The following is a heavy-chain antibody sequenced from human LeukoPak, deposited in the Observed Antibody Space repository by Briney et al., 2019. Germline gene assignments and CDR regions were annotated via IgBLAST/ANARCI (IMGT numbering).Heavy chain of an antibody. Sequence: SETLSLTCTVSGGSLSSSSYYWGWIRQPPGRGLEWIGSIYYSGSTYYNSSLKGRVTISVDTSKNQFSLKLSSVTAADTAVYYCARASAYAGGYYFDYWGQGTLVTVSS. CDR1: GGSLSSSSYY. V-gene: IGHV4-39*07. D-gene: IGHD2-2*01. J-gene: IGHJ4*02. CDR3: ARASAYAGGYYFDY. CDR2: IYYSGST.